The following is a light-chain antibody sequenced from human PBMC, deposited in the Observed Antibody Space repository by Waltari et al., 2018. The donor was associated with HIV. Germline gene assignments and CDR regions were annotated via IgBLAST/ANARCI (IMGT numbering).Light chain of an antibody. J-gene: IGLJ2*01. V-gene: IGLV3-1*01. CDR3: QASDSSNVV. Sequence: SYELTQPPSVSVSPGQTASITCSGDKLGDKYACWYQQKPGQSPLLVIYQHNKRPSGIPERFSGSNSGNTATLTISGTQAMDEADYFCQASDSSNVVFGGGTKLTVL. CDR1: KLGDKY. CDR2: QHN.